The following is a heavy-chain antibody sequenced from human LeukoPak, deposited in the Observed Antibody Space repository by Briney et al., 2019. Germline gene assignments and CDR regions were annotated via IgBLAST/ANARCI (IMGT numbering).Heavy chain of an antibody. Sequence: GASVKVSCKASGYTIISYAMHWVRQAPGQRLEWMGWINAGNGNTKYSQKFQGRVTITRDTSASTAYMELSSLRSEDTAVYYCARTPGDENGMDVWGQGTTVTVSS. CDR2: INAGNGNT. D-gene: IGHD3-10*01. CDR3: ARTPGDENGMDV. J-gene: IGHJ6*02. CDR1: GYTIISYA. V-gene: IGHV1-3*01.